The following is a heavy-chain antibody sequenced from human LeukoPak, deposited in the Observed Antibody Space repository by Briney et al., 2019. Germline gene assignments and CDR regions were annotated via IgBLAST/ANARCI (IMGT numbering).Heavy chain of an antibody. D-gene: IGHD3-3*01. V-gene: IGHV4-61*02. J-gene: IGHJ4*02. CDR2: IYTSGST. CDR1: GGSISSGSFY. CDR3: ARGPYSDFWSGYPYFDY. Sequence: PSQTLSLTCTVSGGSISSGSFYWSWVRQPAGKGLELIGRIYTSGSTNYNPSLKSRVTISVDTSKNHFSLRLSSVTAADTAVYYCARGPYSDFWSGYPYFDYWGQGTLVTVSS.